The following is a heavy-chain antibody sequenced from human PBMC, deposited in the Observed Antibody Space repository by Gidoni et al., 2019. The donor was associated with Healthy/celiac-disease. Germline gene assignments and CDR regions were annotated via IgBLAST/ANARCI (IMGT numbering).Heavy chain of an antibody. D-gene: IGHD2-15*01. J-gene: IGHJ3*02. CDR2: ISWNSGNI. V-gene: IGHV3-9*01. CDR3: AKDKGGWWAFDI. CDR1: GFIFDDYA. Sequence: VQLVESGGGLVQPGRSLRLSCAASGFIFDDYAMHWVRQAPGKGREWVSGISWNSGNIGYADSVKGRFTISRDNAKNSLYLQMNSLRAEDTALYYCAKDKGGWWAFDIWGQGTMVTVSS.